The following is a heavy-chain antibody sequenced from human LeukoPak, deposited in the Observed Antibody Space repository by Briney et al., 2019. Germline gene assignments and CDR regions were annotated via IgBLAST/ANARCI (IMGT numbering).Heavy chain of an antibody. Sequence: GGSLRLSCAASGVTFGNHWMDWGRQAPGQGREWVANIKEDGTLAYYADSVRGRFSISRDNTRNSLFLQMNGLRAEDTAVYFCVRDGYNQNRFDFWGQGTLITVSS. V-gene: IGHV3-7*03. CDR3: VRDGYNQNRFDF. J-gene: IGHJ4*02. D-gene: IGHD1-14*01. CDR1: GVTFGNHW. CDR2: IKEDGTLA.